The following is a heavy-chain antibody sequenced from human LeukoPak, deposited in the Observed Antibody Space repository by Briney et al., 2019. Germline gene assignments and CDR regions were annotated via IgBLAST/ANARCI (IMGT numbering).Heavy chain of an antibody. Sequence: SETLSLTCTVSGGSISSSSYYWGWIRQPPGKGLEWIGSIYYSGSTYYNPSLKSRVTISVDTSKNQFSLKLSSVTAADTAVYYCARGWVEGATIGYWGQGTLVTVSS. CDR1: GGSISSSSYY. CDR2: IYYSGST. CDR3: ARGWVEGATIGY. J-gene: IGHJ4*02. V-gene: IGHV4-39*07. D-gene: IGHD1-26*01.